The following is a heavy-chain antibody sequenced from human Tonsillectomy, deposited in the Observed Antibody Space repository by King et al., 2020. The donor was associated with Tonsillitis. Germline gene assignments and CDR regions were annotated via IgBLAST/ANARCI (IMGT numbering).Heavy chain of an antibody. Sequence: QLQESGPGLVKPSETLSLTCTVSGGSIRSNRYYWGWIRQPPGKGLEWIGSIYFSGSTYYKSSLKSRVTISVDTSKNQFSLRLSSVTAADPAVYFCARSLSSSDFSSGYYYYFDSWGQGTLVTVSS. CDR1: GGSIRSNRYY. CDR3: ARSLSSSDFSSGYYYYFDS. CDR2: IYFSGST. V-gene: IGHV4-39*01. J-gene: IGHJ4*02. D-gene: IGHD3-3*01.